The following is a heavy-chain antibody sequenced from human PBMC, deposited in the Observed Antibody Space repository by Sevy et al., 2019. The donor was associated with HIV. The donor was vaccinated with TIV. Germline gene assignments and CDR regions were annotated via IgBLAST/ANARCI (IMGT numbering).Heavy chain of an antibody. J-gene: IGHJ6*02. Sequence: GGSLRLSCAASGFTFSGSAMHWVRQASGKGLEWVGRIRSKANSYATAYVASVKGRFTISRDDSKNTAYLQMNSLKTEDTAVYYCTRHRSMIVVAYTSDYYYGMDVWGQGTTVTVSS. CDR2: IRSKANSYAT. D-gene: IGHD3-22*01. V-gene: IGHV3-73*01. CDR1: GFTFSGSA. CDR3: TRHRSMIVVAYTSDYYYGMDV.